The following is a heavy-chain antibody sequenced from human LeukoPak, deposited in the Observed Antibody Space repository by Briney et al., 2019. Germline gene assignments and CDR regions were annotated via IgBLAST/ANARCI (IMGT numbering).Heavy chain of an antibody. CDR1: GGSISSYY. CDR3: ARGRGDYGGNFDY. Sequence: PSETLSLTCTVSGGSISSYYWSWIRQPPGKGLEWIGYIYYSGSTNYNPSLKSRVTISVDTSKNQFSLKLSSVTAADTAVYYCARGRGDYGGNFDYWGQGTPVTVSS. V-gene: IGHV4-59*01. CDR2: IYYSGST. J-gene: IGHJ4*02. D-gene: IGHD4-23*01.